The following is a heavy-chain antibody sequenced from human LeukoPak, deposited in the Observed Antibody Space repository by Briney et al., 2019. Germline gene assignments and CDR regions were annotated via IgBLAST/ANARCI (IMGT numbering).Heavy chain of an antibody. CDR2: IIPIFGTA. Sequence: SVKVSCKASGGTFSGYAISWVRQAPGQGLEWMGGIIPIFGTANYAQKFQGRVTITADKSTSTAYMELSSLRSEDTAVYYCARSAVHDAFDIWGQGTMVTVSS. CDR1: GGTFSGYA. D-gene: IGHD1-1*01. CDR3: ARSAVHDAFDI. J-gene: IGHJ3*02. V-gene: IGHV1-69*06.